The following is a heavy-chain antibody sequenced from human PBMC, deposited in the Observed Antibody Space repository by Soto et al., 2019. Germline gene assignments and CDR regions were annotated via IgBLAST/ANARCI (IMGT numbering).Heavy chain of an antibody. J-gene: IGHJ4*02. V-gene: IGHV3-21*01. CDR1: GFTFSSYS. Sequence: GGSLRLSCAASGFTFSSYSMNWVRQAPGKGLEWVSSISSSSSYIYYADSVKGRFTISGDNAKNSLYLQMNSLRAEDTAVYYCARDQYYDSSGYYYFDYWGQGTLVTVSS. CDR2: ISSSSSYI. D-gene: IGHD3-22*01. CDR3: ARDQYYDSSGYYYFDY.